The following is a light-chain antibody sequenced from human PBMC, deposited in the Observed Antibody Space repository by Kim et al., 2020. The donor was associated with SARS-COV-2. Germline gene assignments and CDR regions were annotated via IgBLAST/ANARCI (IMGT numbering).Light chain of an antibody. CDR3: QQTSSAPRT. CDR2: TAS. J-gene: IGKJ1*01. CDR1: QDISRY. Sequence: DIQMTQSPSSLSASVGDRVTITCRASQDISRYLNWYQQKPGKAPKLLIYTASSLQSGVPSRFTGSGSETDFTLTIPSLQPGDFATYYCQQTSSAPRTFGQGTKVDIK. V-gene: IGKV1-39*01.